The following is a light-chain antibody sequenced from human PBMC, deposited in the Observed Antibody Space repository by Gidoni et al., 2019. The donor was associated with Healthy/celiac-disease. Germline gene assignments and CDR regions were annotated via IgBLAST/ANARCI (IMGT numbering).Light chain of an antibody. J-gene: IGLJ3*02. CDR1: SSNIGAGYD. V-gene: IGLV1-40*01. CDR3: QSYDSSLSGWV. Sequence: QSVLTQPPSRSGAPGQRVTISCTGSSSNIGAGYDVSWYQQLPGTAPKLLIYGNSNRPSGVPDRFSGSKSGTSASLAITGLQAEDEADYSCQSYDSSLSGWVFGGGTKLTVL. CDR2: GNS.